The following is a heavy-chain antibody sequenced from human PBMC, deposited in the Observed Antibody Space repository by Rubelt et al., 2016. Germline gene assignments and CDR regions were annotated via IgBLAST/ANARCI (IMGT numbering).Heavy chain of an antibody. V-gene: IGHV3-7*03. CDR2: IKFDEIET. D-gene: IGHD6-6*01. J-gene: IGHJ3*02. Sequence: GKGLEWVANIKFDEIETYSVDSVKGRFTISRDNAKNSLFLQMNSLRAEDTAVYYCARFSSYSSSSVWPNAFDIWGQGTMVTVSS. CDR3: ARFSSYSSSSVWPNAFDI.